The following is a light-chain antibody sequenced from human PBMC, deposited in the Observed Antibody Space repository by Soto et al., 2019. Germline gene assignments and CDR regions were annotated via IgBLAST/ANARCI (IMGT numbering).Light chain of an antibody. Sequence: DIQMTQSPSSLSASVGDRVTITCRASQSISSYLNWYQQKPGKAPKLLIYAASSLQSGAPSRFSGSGSGTDFTLTISSLQPEDFATYYCQQSYSTPGWTFGQGTKVEIK. V-gene: IGKV1-39*01. CDR3: QQSYSTPGWT. CDR2: AAS. CDR1: QSISSY. J-gene: IGKJ1*01.